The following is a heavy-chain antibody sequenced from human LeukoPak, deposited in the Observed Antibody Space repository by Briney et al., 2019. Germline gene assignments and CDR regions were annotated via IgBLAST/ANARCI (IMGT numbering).Heavy chain of an antibody. V-gene: IGHV1-58*01. CDR1: GFTFTSSA. D-gene: IGHD6-13*01. J-gene: IGHJ4*02. CDR2: IVVGSGNT. Sequence: ASVKVSCKASGFTFTSSAQWVRQARGQRLEWIGWIVVGSGNTNYAQKFQERVTITRDMSTSTAYMELSSLRSEDTAVYYCAASRGIAAAYYWGQGTLVTVSS. CDR3: AASRGIAAAYY.